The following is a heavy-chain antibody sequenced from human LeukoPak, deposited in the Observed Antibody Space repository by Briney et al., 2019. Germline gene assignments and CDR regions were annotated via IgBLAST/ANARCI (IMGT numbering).Heavy chain of an antibody. J-gene: IGHJ4*02. V-gene: IGHV1-46*01. D-gene: IGHD5-18*01. CDR1: GYTFTGYY. CDR2: INPSGGST. CDR3: AREIGPRQLHLWGAAFDL. Sequence: GASVKVSCKASGYTFTGYYIHWVRQAPGQGLEWMGIINPSGGSTSYAQKFQGRVTMTRDTSTSTVYMDLSSLRSDDTAVYYWAREIGPRQLHLWGAAFDLWGQGTLVTVSS.